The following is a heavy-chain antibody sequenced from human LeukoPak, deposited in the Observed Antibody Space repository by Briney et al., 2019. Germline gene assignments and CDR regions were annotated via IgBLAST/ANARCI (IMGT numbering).Heavy chain of an antibody. CDR3: VRIQLWSQQLDY. D-gene: IGHD5-18*01. CDR1: GFTFSSYG. Sequence: GGSLRLSCAASGFTFSSYGMHWVRQAPGKGLEWVAVITYDGSNKYYADSVKGRFTISRDNSKNTLYLQMNSLRAEDTAVYYCVRIQLWSQQLDYWGQGTLVTVSS. J-gene: IGHJ4*02. CDR2: ITYDGSNK. V-gene: IGHV3-30*03.